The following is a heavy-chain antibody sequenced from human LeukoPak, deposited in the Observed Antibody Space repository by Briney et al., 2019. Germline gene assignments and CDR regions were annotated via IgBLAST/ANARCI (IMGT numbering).Heavy chain of an antibody. V-gene: IGHV3-20*04. J-gene: IGHJ6*03. Sequence: GGSLRLSCAASGFTFDDYGMSWVRQAPGKGLEWVSGINWNGGSTGYADSVKGRFTISRDNAKNSLYLHMNSLRVEDTALYYCARCHGSGMLYYMDVWGKGTTVTVSS. CDR1: GFTFDDYG. D-gene: IGHD3-10*01. CDR2: INWNGGST. CDR3: ARCHGSGMLYYMDV.